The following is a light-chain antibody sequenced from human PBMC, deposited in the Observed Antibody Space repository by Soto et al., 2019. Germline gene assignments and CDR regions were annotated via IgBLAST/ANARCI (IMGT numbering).Light chain of an antibody. V-gene: IGKV4-1*01. J-gene: IGKJ4*01. CDR2: WAS. Sequence: DIVMTQSPDSLAVSLGERATMHCKSSQTVFYGINKKNYLAWYQHKPGQPPKLLIYWASTRESGVPERFSGSGSGTDFTLTINSLQAEDVAVYYCQQSYSPPLTFGGGTKVEIK. CDR1: QTVFYGINKKNY. CDR3: QQSYSPPLT.